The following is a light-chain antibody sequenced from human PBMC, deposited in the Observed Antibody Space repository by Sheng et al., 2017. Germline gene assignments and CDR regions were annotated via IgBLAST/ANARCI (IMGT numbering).Light chain of an antibody. V-gene: IGKV3-11*01. CDR2: DAS. CDR3: LQHNDYPLT. J-gene: IGKJ4*01. Sequence: EIVLTQSPGTLSLSPGETATLSCRASRSLGTSLAWYQQKPAQAPRLLLFDASNRASDIPVRFSGSGSGTEFTLTISSLQPEDFATYYCLQHNDYPLTFGGGTKVEIK. CDR1: RSLGTS.